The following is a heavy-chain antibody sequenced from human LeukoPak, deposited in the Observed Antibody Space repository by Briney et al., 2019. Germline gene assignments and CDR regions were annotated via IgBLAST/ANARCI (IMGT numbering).Heavy chain of an antibody. CDR3: ARHNHGYDWDY. Sequence: GGSLRLSCAASGFTFSSYGMHWVRQAPGKGLVWVAVIWPDGSNKYYADSVKGRFTVSRDNSKNTLYLQMNSLRAEDTAVYYCARHNHGYDWDYWGQGTLVTVSS. J-gene: IGHJ4*02. D-gene: IGHD5-12*01. CDR1: GFTFSSYG. CDR2: IWPDGSNK. V-gene: IGHV3-33*08.